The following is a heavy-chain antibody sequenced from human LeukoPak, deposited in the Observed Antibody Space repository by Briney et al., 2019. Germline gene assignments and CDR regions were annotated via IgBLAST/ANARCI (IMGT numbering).Heavy chain of an antibody. Sequence: HPGRSLRLSCAASGFTFSSYAMHWVRQAPGKGLEWVAVISYDGSNKYYADSVKGRFTISRDNSKSTLYLQMNSLRAEDTAVYYCARESALTGSWQFDYWGQGTLVTVSS. V-gene: IGHV3-30-3*01. CDR1: GFTFSSYA. CDR3: ARESALTGSWQFDY. CDR2: ISYDGSNK. J-gene: IGHJ4*02. D-gene: IGHD3-9*01.